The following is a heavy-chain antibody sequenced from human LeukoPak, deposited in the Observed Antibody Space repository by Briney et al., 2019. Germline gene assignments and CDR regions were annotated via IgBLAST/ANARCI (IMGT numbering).Heavy chain of an antibody. CDR1: GFTFSSYA. CDR2: ISYDGSNK. CDR3: ARGVVVVAAQDY. J-gene: IGHJ4*02. D-gene: IGHD2-15*01. Sequence: GGSLRLSCAASGFTFSSYAMHWVRQAPGKGLEWVAVISYDGSNKYYADSVKGRFTISRDNSKNTLYLQMNSLRAEDMAVYYCARGVVVVAAQDYWGQGTLVTVSS. V-gene: IGHV3-30*04.